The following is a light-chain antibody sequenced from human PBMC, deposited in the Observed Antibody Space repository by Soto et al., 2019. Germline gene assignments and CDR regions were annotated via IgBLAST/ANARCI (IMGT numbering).Light chain of an antibody. Sequence: DIVLTQSPGTLSLSPGERATLSCRASQSVSSSYLAWYQQKPGQAPRLLIYGASSRATGIPDRFSGSGSGTEFTLTISRLEPEDFAVYYCLQYGSTPNTFGQGTKLEIK. V-gene: IGKV3-20*01. J-gene: IGKJ2*01. CDR3: LQYGSTPNT. CDR1: QSVSSSY. CDR2: GAS.